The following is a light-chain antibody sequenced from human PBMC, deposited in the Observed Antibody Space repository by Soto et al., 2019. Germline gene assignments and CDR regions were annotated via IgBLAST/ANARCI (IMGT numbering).Light chain of an antibody. CDR1: QGISSY. CDR2: AAS. CDR3: QQLNSYPIT. Sequence: IQLTQSPSSLSASVGDRVTITCRASQGISSYLAWYQQKPGKAPKLLIYAASTLQSGVPSRFSGSGSGTDFTLTNSSPQPEDFATYYCQQLNSYPITFGQGTRLEIK. J-gene: IGKJ5*01. V-gene: IGKV1-9*01.